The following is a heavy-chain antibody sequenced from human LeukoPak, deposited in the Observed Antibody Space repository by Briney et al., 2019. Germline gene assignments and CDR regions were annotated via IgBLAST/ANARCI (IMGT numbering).Heavy chain of an antibody. J-gene: IGHJ5*02. Sequence: PSETQSLTCTVSGDSISSSNSYRGWIRQPPGKGLEWIGSLYYSGSSYYNPSLKSRVTISVDKSKNQFSLKLSSVTAADTAVYYCARRDYGGPNWFDPWGQGTLVTVSS. CDR1: GDSISSSNSY. D-gene: IGHD4-23*01. CDR3: ARRDYGGPNWFDP. V-gene: IGHV4-39*07. CDR2: LYYSGSS.